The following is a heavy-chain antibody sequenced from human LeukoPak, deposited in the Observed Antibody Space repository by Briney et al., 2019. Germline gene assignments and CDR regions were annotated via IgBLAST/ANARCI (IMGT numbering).Heavy chain of an antibody. CDR1: GVSINDYY. Sequence: SETLSLTCGVFGVSINDYYWSWIRQSPGKGLEWIGEISHTEGTRYNPALESRVTMSVGTSENQLSLKLIFVTAADTAVYYCARIRCGHSGSVCYNHWGLGALVTVSS. J-gene: IGHJ4*02. CDR2: ISHTEGT. D-gene: IGHD3-9*01. CDR3: ARIRCGHSGSVCYNH. V-gene: IGHV4-34*01.